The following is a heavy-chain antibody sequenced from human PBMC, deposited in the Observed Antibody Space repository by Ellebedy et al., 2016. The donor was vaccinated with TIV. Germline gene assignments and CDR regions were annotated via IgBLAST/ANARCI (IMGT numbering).Heavy chain of an antibody. J-gene: IGHJ4*02. Sequence: MPSETLSLTCTVSGDSISTYYWSWIRQPPGKGLEWIGYIYHTGSTTYNPSLKSRLTISVDVSTNHFSLRLTSVTAADTAVYYCARDSQSAWFGRPRHYFDHWGQGALVTVSP. V-gene: IGHV4-59*01. CDR3: ARDSQSAWFGRPRHYFDH. D-gene: IGHD3-10*01. CDR1: GDSISTYY. CDR2: IYHTGST.